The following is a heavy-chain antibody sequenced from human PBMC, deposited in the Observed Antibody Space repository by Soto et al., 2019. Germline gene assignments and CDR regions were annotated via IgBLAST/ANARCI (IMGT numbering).Heavy chain of an antibody. V-gene: IGHV1-8*01. CDR2: MNPNSGNT. J-gene: IGHJ3*02. CDR3: ARADDITIFGVVITPDDAFDI. CDR1: GYTFTSYD. Sequence: ASVKVSCKASGYTFTSYDINWVRQATGQGLEWVGWMNPNSGNTGYAQKFQGRVTMTRNTSISTAYMELSSLRSEDTAVYYCARADDITIFGVVITPDDAFDIWGQGTMVTVSS. D-gene: IGHD3-3*01.